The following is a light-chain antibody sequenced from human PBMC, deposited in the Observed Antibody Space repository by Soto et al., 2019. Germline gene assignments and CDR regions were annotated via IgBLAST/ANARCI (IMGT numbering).Light chain of an antibody. CDR2: DVS. CDR3: SSYAGRHSYV. V-gene: IGLV2-8*01. J-gene: IGLJ1*01. Sequence: QSVLTQPPSASGPPGQSVTISCTGTSSDVGAYNYVSWYQQHPGKAPRLMIYDVSKRPSGVPDRFSGSKSGNTASLPVSGLQAEDEADYFCSSYAGRHSYVFGAGTKVTVL. CDR1: SSDVGAYNY.